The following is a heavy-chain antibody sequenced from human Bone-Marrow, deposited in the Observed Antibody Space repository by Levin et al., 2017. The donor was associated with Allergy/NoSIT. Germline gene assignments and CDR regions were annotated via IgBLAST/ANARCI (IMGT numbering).Heavy chain of an antibody. CDR1: GDSINDDRW. CDR3: ARGGYCGADCYSSFDS. J-gene: IGHJ4*02. Sequence: SETLSLTCSVSGDSINDDRWWAWIRQSPDTGLEWIGEVYGSGNTKYTPSLRSRATISLDKSKRRFSLSLKSVTAADTAVYYCARGGYCGADCYSSFDSWGQGTLVTVSS. CDR2: VYGSGNT. V-gene: IGHV4/OR15-8*02. D-gene: IGHD2-21*02.